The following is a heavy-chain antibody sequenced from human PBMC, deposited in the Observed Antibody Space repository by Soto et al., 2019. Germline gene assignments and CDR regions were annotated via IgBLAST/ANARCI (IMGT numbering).Heavy chain of an antibody. Sequence: PCGSLRLSWAASGFTFSSQAMSWLRKTPGSGLEWVSAISGSGGSTYYADSVKGRFTISRENSKNTLYLQMNRLRAEDKAVYYCAKGDNSYYDCWSGSTELFDYWGQGTLVTVSS. V-gene: IGHV3-23*01. CDR1: GFTFSSQA. J-gene: IGHJ4*02. CDR2: ISGSGGST. CDR3: AKGDNSYYDCWSGSTELFDY. D-gene: IGHD3-3*01.